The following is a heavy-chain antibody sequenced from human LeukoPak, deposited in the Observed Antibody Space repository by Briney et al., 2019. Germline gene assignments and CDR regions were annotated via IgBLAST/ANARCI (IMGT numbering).Heavy chain of an antibody. Sequence: GGSLRLSCAASGYTFSSYWMHWVRQAPGKGLEWVGRIKSRSDGGTTDYVAPVKGRFTISRDDSKHTLYLQVNSLKTEDTAVYYCTTGNWGSFSYWGQGTLVTVSS. CDR1: GYTFSSYW. CDR2: IKSRSDGGTT. CDR3: TTGNWGSFSY. J-gene: IGHJ4*02. V-gene: IGHV3-15*01. D-gene: IGHD7-27*01.